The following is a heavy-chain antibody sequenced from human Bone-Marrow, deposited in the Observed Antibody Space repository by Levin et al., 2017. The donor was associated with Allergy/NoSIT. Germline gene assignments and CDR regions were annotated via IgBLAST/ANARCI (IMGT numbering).Heavy chain of an antibody. Sequence: GGSLRLSCAASGFKFSDRGMHWVRQAPGKGLEWVGIIWYDGTNKHYADSVRGRFTISRDNSKNTSYLQMNSLRAEDTAVYYCARDLDTSELFDSWGQGTLVTVAS. V-gene: IGHV3-33*01. CDR3: ARDLDTSELFDS. J-gene: IGHJ4*02. CDR1: GFKFSDRG. D-gene: IGHD1-1*01. CDR2: IWYDGTNK.